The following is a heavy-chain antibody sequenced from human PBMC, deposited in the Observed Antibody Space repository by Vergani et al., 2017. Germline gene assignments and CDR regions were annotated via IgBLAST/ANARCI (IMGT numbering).Heavy chain of an antibody. Sequence: QLQLQESGPGLVKPSETLSLTCTVSGGSISSYYWSWIRQPPGKGLEWIGYIYYSGSTNYNPSLKSRVTISVDTSKNQFSLKLSSVTAADTAVYYCARGYSGSYYFPYYYYVDVWGKGTTVTVSS. CDR3: ARGYSGSYYFPYYYYVDV. CDR2: IYYSGST. V-gene: IGHV4-59*01. D-gene: IGHD1-26*01. CDR1: GGSISSYY. J-gene: IGHJ6*03.